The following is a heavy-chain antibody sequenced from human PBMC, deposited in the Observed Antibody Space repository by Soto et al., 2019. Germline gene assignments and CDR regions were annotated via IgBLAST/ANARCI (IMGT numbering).Heavy chain of an antibody. CDR2: ISFDGRIK. V-gene: IGHV3-30*04. CDR3: ARDVRHCSSTDCCA. J-gene: IGHJ4*02. D-gene: IGHD2-2*01. CDR1: GFTFSTYA. Sequence: PGGYLRLSCEASGFTFSTYAMHWVRQAPGKGLEWVTVISFDGRIKYYTESVKDRFTISRDNSKNMLHLQMNSLKPDDTGIYYCARDVRHCSSTDCCAWCQGTLVTVSS.